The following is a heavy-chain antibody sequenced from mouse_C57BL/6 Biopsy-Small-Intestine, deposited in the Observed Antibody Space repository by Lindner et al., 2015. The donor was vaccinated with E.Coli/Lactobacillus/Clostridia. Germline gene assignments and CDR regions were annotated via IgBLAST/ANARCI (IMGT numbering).Heavy chain of an antibody. J-gene: IGHJ2*01. CDR1: GFTFSDYG. CDR2: ISSGSSTI. CDR3: ARDGYYFDY. Sequence: VQLQESGGGLVKPGGSLKLSCAASGFTFSDYGMHWVRQAPEKGLEWIAYISSGSSTIYYADSVKGRFTISRDNAQNTLFLQMTSLRSEDMAMYYCARDGYYFDYWGQGTTLTVSS. V-gene: IGHV5-17*01.